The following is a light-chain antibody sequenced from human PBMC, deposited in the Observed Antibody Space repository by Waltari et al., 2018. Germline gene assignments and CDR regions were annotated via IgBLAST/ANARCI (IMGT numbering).Light chain of an antibody. V-gene: IGLV2-14*03. CDR1: SSDVGGYDY. Sequence: QSALTQPASVSGSPGQSITISCTGTSSDVGGYDYVSWYQQHPGKAPKLRMYDVSNRPSGVSNRFSGSKSGNTASLTISGLQAEDEADYYCSSYTSISACVLFGGGTKLTVL. CDR3: SSYTSISACVL. J-gene: IGLJ3*02. CDR2: DVS.